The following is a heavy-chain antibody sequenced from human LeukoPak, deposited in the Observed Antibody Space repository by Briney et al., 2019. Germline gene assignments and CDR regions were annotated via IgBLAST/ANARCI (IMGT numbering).Heavy chain of an antibody. CDR2: IYYSGST. D-gene: IGHD4-17*01. J-gene: IGHJ5*02. Sequence: PSETLSLTCTVSGGSISSYYWNWIRQPPGKGLEWVGYIYYSGSTNYNPSLKSRVTISVDTSKNQFSLKLSSVTAADTAVYYCARDLIGDYGDPNWFDPWGQGTLVTVSS. CDR1: GGSISSYY. V-gene: IGHV4-59*01. CDR3: ARDLIGDYGDPNWFDP.